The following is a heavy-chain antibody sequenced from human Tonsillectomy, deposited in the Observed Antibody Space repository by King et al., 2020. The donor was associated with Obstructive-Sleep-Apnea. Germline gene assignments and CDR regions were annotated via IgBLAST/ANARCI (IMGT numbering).Heavy chain of an antibody. J-gene: IGHJ6*02. CDR1: GGPFSSYA. D-gene: IGHD4-17*01. CDR3: ARGATVTTEDYYGMDV. Sequence: VQLVQSGAEVKKPGSSVKVSCKASGGPFSSYAFSLVRQAPGQGLEWMGGIIPIFGTANYAQKFQGRVTITAGESTSTAYMELSSLRSEDTAVYYCARGATVTTEDYYGMDVWGQGTTVTVSS. CDR2: IIPIFGTA. V-gene: IGHV1-69*01.